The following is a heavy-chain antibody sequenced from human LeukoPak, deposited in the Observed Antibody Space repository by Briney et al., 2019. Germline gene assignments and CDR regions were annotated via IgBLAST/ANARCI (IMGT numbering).Heavy chain of an antibody. CDR1: GFTFSSYA. J-gene: IGHJ4*02. CDR2: ISYDGSNK. CDR3: ARDHGSGSYYTFDY. Sequence: PGGSLRLSCAASGFTFSSYAMHWVRQAPGKGLEWVAVISYDGSNKYYADSVKGRFTISRDNSKNTLYLQMNSLRAEDTAVYYCARDHGSGSYYTFDYWGQGTLVTVSS. D-gene: IGHD3-10*01. V-gene: IGHV3-30*04.